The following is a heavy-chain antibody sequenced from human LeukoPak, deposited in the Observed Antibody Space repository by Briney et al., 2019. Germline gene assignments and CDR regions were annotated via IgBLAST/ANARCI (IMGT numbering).Heavy chain of an antibody. Sequence: GGSLRLSCAASGFTFSSYAMSWVRQAPGKGLEWVSAISGSGGSTYYADSVKGRFTISRDNSKNTLYLQMNSLRAEDTAVYYRAKVGQWLVGYFDYWGQGTLVTVSS. J-gene: IGHJ4*02. CDR2: ISGSGGST. D-gene: IGHD6-19*01. V-gene: IGHV3-23*01. CDR1: GFTFSSYA. CDR3: AKVGQWLVGYFDY.